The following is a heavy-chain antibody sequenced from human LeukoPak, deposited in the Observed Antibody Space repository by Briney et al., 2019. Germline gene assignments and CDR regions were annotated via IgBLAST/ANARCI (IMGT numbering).Heavy chain of an antibody. J-gene: IGHJ1*01. D-gene: IGHD6-19*01. CDR2: ISSSSSYI. CDR1: GFTFSSYS. CDR3: AKSSGWYSEFQH. Sequence: GGSLRLSCAASGFTFSSYSMNWVRQAPGKGLEWVSSISSSSSYIYYADSVKGRFTISRDNAKNSLYLQMNSLRAEDMALYYCAKSSGWYSEFQHWGQGTLVTVSS. V-gene: IGHV3-21*04.